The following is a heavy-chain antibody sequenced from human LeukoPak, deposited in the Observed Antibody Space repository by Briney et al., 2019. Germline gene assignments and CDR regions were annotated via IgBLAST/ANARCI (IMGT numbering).Heavy chain of an antibody. CDR3: ARDGSWSYHDY. Sequence: GGSLRLSCAASGFTVSSNYMSWVRQAPGKGLEWVSVIYSGGSTYYADSVKGRFTISRDNSKNTLYLQMNSLRAEDTAVYYCARDGSWSYHDYWGQGTLVTVSS. CDR1: GFTVSSNY. V-gene: IGHV3-53*01. D-gene: IGHD1-26*01. CDR2: IYSGGST. J-gene: IGHJ4*02.